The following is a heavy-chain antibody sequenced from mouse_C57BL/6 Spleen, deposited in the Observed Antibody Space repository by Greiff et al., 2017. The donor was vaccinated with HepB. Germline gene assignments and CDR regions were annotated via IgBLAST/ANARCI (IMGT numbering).Heavy chain of an antibody. CDR3: TTPITTVVATPYYYAMDY. CDR1: GFNIKDYY. D-gene: IGHD1-1*01. Sequence: VQLQQSGADLVRPGASVKLSCTASGFNIKDYYMHWVKQRPEQGLEWIGRIDPEDGDTEYAPKFQGKATMTADTSSNTAYLQLSSLTSEDTAVYYCTTPITTVVATPYYYAMDYWGQGTSVTVSS. V-gene: IGHV14-1*01. J-gene: IGHJ4*01. CDR2: IDPEDGDT.